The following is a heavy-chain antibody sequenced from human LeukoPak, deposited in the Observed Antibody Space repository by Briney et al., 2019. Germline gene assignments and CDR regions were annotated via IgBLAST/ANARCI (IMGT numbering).Heavy chain of an antibody. CDR1: GGTFSSYA. V-gene: IGHV1-69*05. CDR2: IIPIFGTA. Sequence: SVKVSCKASGGTFSSYAISWVRQAPGQGLEWMGGIIPIFGTANYAQKFQGRVTMTRDTSISTAYMELRRLRSDDTAVYYCARAGVYYGSGSYYKGDYWFDPWGQGTLVTVSS. J-gene: IGHJ5*02. D-gene: IGHD3-10*01. CDR3: ARAGVYYGSGSYYKGDYWFDP.